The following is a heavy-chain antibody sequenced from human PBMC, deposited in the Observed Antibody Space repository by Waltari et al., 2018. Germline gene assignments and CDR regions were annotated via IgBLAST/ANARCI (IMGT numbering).Heavy chain of an antibody. J-gene: IGHJ6*02. V-gene: IGHV1-69*01. Sequence: QVQLVQSGAEVKKPGSSVKVSCKASGGTFSSYDIRWVRQAPGPGLEWMGGIIPIFGTANYAQKFQGRVTITADESTSTAYMELSSLRSEDTAVYYCASGYDSSGYYPAYYYYGMDVWGQGTTVTVSS. CDR2: IIPIFGTA. CDR3: ASGYDSSGYYPAYYYYGMDV. D-gene: IGHD3-22*01. CDR1: GGTFSSYD.